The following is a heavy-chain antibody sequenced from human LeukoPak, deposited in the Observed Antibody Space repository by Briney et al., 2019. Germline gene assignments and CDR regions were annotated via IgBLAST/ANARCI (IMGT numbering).Heavy chain of an antibody. V-gene: IGHV4-30-4*08. CDR3: AIQPGIAAAGWLDY. J-gene: IGHJ4*01. CDR1: GGSISSGDYY. Sequence: PSQTLSLTCTVSGGSISSGDYYWSWIRQPPGKGLEWIGYIYYSGSTYYNPSLKSRVTISVDTSKNQFSLKLSSVAAAYTAVYYCAIQPGIAAAGWLDYWGHGTLVTVSP. CDR2: IYYSGST. D-gene: IGHD6-13*01.